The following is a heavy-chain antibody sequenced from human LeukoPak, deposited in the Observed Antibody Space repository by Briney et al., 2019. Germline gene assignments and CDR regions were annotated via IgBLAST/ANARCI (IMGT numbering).Heavy chain of an antibody. CDR3: ARGPLNDFDI. CDR1: GYTFGIYG. Sequence: ASVKVSCKASGYTFGIYGISWVRQAPGQGLEWMAWISPYDGDTNYAQKFEGRVTMTTETSTNTAYMELRSLRSEDTAVYYCARGPLNDFDIWGQGTMVTVSS. V-gene: IGHV1-18*01. CDR2: ISPYDGDT. J-gene: IGHJ3*02. D-gene: IGHD1-1*01.